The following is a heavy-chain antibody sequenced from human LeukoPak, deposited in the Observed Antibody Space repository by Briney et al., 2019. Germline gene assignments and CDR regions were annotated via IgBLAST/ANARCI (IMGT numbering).Heavy chain of an antibody. Sequence: SETLSLTCAVSGYSISSGYYWGWIRQPPGKGLEWIGSIYHSGSTYYNPSLKSRVTISVDTSMNQFSLKLSSVTAADTAVYYCARGRSSPPFNWFDPWGQGTLVTVSS. D-gene: IGHD6-6*01. J-gene: IGHJ5*02. V-gene: IGHV4-38-2*01. CDR1: GYSISSGYY. CDR2: IYHSGST. CDR3: ARGRSSPPFNWFDP.